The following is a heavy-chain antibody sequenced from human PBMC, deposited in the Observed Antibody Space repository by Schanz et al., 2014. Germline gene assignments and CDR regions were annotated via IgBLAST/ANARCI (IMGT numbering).Heavy chain of an antibody. Sequence: QVPLVQSGAEVKKPGSSVKVSCKASGGTFSNYAINWVRQAPGQGLEWMGRIIPVVNVSNYPQRFQGRLTISADISTTTAFLELTSLRSEDTAVYYCAGATYSSSWYGGSEYFQHWGQGTLVTVSS. CDR2: IIPVVNVS. J-gene: IGHJ1*01. CDR1: GGTFSNYA. D-gene: IGHD6-13*01. CDR3: AGATYSSSWYGGSEYFQH. V-gene: IGHV1-69*04.